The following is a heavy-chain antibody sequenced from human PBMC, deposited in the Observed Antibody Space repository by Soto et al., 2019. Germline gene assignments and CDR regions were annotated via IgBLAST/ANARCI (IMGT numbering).Heavy chain of an antibody. CDR2: IYLGDSNT. D-gene: IGHD2-2*02. V-gene: IGHV5-51*01. CDR3: ARQSYCSSTSCYTVDS. J-gene: IGHJ4*02. Sequence: GESLKISCKGSGYSLTSYWIGWMRQTPGKGLEWMGMIYLGDSNTRYSPSFEGQVTISADKSITTAYLQWSSLKASDTAMYYCARQSYCSSTSCYTVDSWGQGTLVTVSS. CDR1: GYSLTSYW.